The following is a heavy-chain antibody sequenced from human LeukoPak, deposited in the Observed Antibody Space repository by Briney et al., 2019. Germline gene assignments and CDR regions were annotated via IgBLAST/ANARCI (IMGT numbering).Heavy chain of an antibody. J-gene: IGHJ4*02. CDR3: ARYIAAAGTAVDY. CDR2: INPNSGGT. Sequence: ASVKVSCKASGYTFTGYYTHWVRQAPGQGLEWMGRINPNSGGTNYAQKFQGRVTMTRDTSISTAYMELSRLRSDDTAVYYCARYIAAAGTAVDYWGQGTLVTVSS. V-gene: IGHV1-2*06. D-gene: IGHD6-13*01. CDR1: GYTFTGYY.